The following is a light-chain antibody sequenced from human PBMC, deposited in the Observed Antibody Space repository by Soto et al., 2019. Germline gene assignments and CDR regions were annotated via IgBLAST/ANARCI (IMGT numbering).Light chain of an antibody. Sequence: QMTQSPSTLSASVGARVTITCRASQSISSWLAWYQQKQGKAPKLLIYDASSLQSGVPSRFSGSESGTDLSITISSLQPEDGETYDGQQTNSFPRTFGPGTKVDNK. CDR2: DAS. J-gene: IGKJ3*01. CDR3: QQTNSFPRT. V-gene: IGKV1-12*01. CDR1: QSISSW.